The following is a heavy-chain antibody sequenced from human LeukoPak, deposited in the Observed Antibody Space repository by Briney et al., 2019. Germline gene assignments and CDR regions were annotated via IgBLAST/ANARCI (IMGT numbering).Heavy chain of an antibody. CDR3: AKPRTTAGTLDYFDY. Sequence: GGSLRLSCAASGFTFSSYEMNWVRQAPGKGLEWVAFTLSDGSSKYYADSVKGRFTISRDNSKNTLYLQMNSLRPEDTAVYYCAKPRTTAGTLDYFDYWGQGTLVTVSS. CDR2: TLSDGSSK. CDR1: GFTFSSYE. D-gene: IGHD6-19*01. J-gene: IGHJ4*02. V-gene: IGHV3-30*02.